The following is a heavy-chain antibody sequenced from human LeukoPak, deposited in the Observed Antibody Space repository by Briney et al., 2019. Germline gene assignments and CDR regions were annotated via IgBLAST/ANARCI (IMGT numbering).Heavy chain of an antibody. J-gene: IGHJ3*02. CDR2: INSDGSST. CDR3: AREVVVVAATNAFDI. CDR1: GFTFSSYW. Sequence: GGSLRLSCAASGFTFSSYWMHWVRQAPGKGLVWVSRINSDGSSTSYADSVKGRFAISRDNAKNTLYLQMNSLRAEDTAVYYCAREVVVVAATNAFDIWGQGTMVTVSS. D-gene: IGHD2-15*01. V-gene: IGHV3-74*01.